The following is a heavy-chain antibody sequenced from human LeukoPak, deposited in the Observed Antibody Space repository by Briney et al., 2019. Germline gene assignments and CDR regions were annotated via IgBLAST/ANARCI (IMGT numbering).Heavy chain of an antibody. CDR3: ASTSTIFYYYDSSGYGMDV. D-gene: IGHD3-22*01. J-gene: IGHJ6*02. Sequence: PSETLSLTCTVSGGSISSSSYYWGWIRQHPGKGLEWIGYIYYSGSTYYNPSLKSRVTISVDTSKNQFSLKLSSVTAADTAVYYCASTSTIFYYYDSSGYGMDVWGQGTTVTVSS. CDR2: IYYSGST. V-gene: IGHV4-31*03. CDR1: GGSISSSSYY.